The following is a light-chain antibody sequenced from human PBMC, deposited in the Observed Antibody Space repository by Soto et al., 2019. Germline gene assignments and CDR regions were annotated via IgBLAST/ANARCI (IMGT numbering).Light chain of an antibody. V-gene: IGKV3-20*01. CDR3: QQYGNSPRT. Sequence: EIVLTQSPGTLSLSPGERATLSCRASQSVSSSYLAWYQQKPGQAPRLLIYGASRRATGTPDRFSGSGSRTEVTHTISRLEPEDSAVYYCQQYGNSPRTFGQGTKLEIK. CDR2: GAS. CDR1: QSVSSSY. J-gene: IGKJ2*01.